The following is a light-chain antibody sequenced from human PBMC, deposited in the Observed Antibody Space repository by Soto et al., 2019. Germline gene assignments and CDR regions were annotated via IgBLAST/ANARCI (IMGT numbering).Light chain of an antibody. CDR2: GNS. V-gene: IGLV1-40*01. Sequence: QSVLTQPPSVSGAPGQRVTISCTGSSSNIGAGYDVHWYHQLPGTAPKLLIYGNSTRPSGVPDRFSGSKSGTSASLAITGLQAEDEADYYCQSYDSSLSGSVFGGGTKLTVL. CDR3: QSYDSSLSGSV. CDR1: SSNIGAGYD. J-gene: IGLJ2*01.